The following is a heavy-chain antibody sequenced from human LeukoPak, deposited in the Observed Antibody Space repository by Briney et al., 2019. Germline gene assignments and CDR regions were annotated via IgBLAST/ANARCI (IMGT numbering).Heavy chain of an antibody. V-gene: IGHV7-4-1*02. Sequence: ASVNVSCKVSGYSFTSNAMNWVRQAAGQGFEWMGWINTNTGNPTYAQGFTGRFVFSLDTSVSTAYLQISSLKAEDTAVYYCARSPFDTVATMVDIWGQGTKVTVSS. J-gene: IGHJ3*02. CDR2: INTNTGNP. CDR3: ARSPFDTVATMVDI. D-gene: IGHD5-12*01. CDR1: GYSFTSNA.